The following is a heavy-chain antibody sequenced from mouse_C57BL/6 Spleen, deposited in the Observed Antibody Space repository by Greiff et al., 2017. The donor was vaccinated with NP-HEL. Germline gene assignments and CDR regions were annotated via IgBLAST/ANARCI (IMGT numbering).Heavy chain of an antibody. V-gene: IGHV2-2*01. D-gene: IGHD2-3*01. CDR3: AREGDGYYAMDY. Sequence: VKLMESGPGLVQPSQSLSITCTVSGFSLTSYGVHWVRQSPGKGLEWLGVIWSGGSTDYNAAFISRLSISKDNSKSQVFFKMNSLQADDTAIYYCAREGDGYYAMDYWGQGTSVTVSS. CDR1: GFSLTSYG. CDR2: IWSGGST. J-gene: IGHJ4*01.